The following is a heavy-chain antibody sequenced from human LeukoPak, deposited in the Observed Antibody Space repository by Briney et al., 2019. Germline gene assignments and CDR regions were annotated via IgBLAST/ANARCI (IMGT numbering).Heavy chain of an antibody. Sequence: GASVKVSCKVSGYTLTELSMHWVRQAPGKGLEWMGGFDPEDGETIYAQKFQGRVTMTEDTSTDTAYMELSSLRSEDTAVYYRATEELLISGSYSSMRWGPNFDYWGQGTLVTVSS. CDR3: ATEELLISGSYSSMRWGPNFDY. CDR2: FDPEDGET. J-gene: IGHJ4*02. CDR1: GYTLTELS. V-gene: IGHV1-24*01. D-gene: IGHD1-26*01.